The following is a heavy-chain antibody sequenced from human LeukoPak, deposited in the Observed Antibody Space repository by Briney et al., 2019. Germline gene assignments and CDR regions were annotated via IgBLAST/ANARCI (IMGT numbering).Heavy chain of an antibody. J-gene: IGHJ4*02. CDR2: ISDSGDST. CDR3: AKGAGGVCGDNNCYSRVFDY. V-gene: IGHV3-23*01. D-gene: IGHD2-15*01. Sequence: AGGSLRLSCAASGFTFSSYAMSWVRQAPGKGLEWVSIISDSGDSTYYADSVKGRFTISRDNSKNTLYMQMNSLRTEDTALYYCAKGAGGVCGDNNCYSRVFDYWGQGTLVTVSS. CDR1: GFTFSSYA.